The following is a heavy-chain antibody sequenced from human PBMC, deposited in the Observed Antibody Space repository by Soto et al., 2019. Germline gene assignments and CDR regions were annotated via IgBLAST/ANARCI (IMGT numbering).Heavy chain of an antibody. Sequence: QVQLQESGPGLVEPSETLSLICTVSGGSISNYFWTWIRQPAGKGLEWIGRIYSSGSTVYNASLMSRVTMSVDTCENQFSLKLSSMTDADTAVYYCVRDVASPCISGSWGAFDIWGQGTMVTVS. CDR2: IYSSGST. D-gene: IGHD1-20*01. CDR1: GGSISNYF. J-gene: IGHJ3*02. CDR3: VRDVASPCISGSWGAFDI. V-gene: IGHV4-4*07.